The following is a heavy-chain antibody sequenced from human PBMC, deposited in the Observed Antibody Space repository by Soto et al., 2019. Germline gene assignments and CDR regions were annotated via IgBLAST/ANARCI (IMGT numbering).Heavy chain of an antibody. CDR1: GFSLSSPGVG. CDR3: THRRNVDSDSVAEFDY. Sequence: QITLKESGPTLVKPTQPLTLTCTLSGFSLSSPGVGVGWIRQTPGKALDWLALIFWTNDVRYSPSLRSRLTITKDTSKYQVVLTMTNVDPVDTGTYYCTHRRNVDSDSVAEFDYWGQGTLVSVSS. J-gene: IGHJ4*02. CDR2: IFWTNDV. V-gene: IGHV2-5*01. D-gene: IGHD4-4*01.